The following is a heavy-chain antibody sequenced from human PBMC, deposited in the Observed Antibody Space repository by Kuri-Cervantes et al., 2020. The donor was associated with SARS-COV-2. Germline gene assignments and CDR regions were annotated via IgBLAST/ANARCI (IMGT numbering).Heavy chain of an antibody. CDR2: INPNSGGT. J-gene: IGHJ4*02. V-gene: IGHV1-2*02. CDR3: AVEYSSSSGHQGDDY. D-gene: IGHD6-6*01. Sequence: GESLKISCKASGYTFTGYYMHWVRQAPGQGLEWMGWINPNSGGTNYAQKFQGRVTMTRDTSISTAYMELSRLRSDDTAVYYCAVEYSSSSGHQGDDYWGQGTLVTVSS. CDR1: GYTFTGYY.